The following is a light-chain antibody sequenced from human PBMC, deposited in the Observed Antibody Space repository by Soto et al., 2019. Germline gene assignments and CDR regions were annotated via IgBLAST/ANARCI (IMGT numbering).Light chain of an antibody. CDR3: SSYTSSSTLVV. Sequence: QSVLTQPASVSGSPGQSITISCTGTSSDVGGYNYVSWYQQHPGKAPKLMIYDVSNRPSGVSNRFSGSKSGNTASLNISGLQAEDEADYYCSSYTSSSTLVVFGGGTKLNVL. J-gene: IGLJ2*01. CDR2: DVS. CDR1: SSDVGGYNY. V-gene: IGLV2-14*01.